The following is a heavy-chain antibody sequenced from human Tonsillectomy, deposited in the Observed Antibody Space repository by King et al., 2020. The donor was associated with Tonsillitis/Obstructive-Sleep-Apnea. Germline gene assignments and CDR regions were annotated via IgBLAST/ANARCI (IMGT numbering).Heavy chain of an antibody. CDR2: INHSGST. CDR3: ARVVEVGAITSRYYFYYMDV. J-gene: IGHJ6*03. Sequence: VQLQQWGAGLLKPSETLSLTCAVYGGSFSGYYWSWIRQPPGKVLEWIGEINHSGSTNYNPSLKSRVTISVDTSKNQFSLKLSSVTAADTAVYYGARVVEVGAITSRYYFYYMDVWGKGPRSPSP. CDR1: GGSFSGYY. D-gene: IGHD1-26*01. V-gene: IGHV4-34*01.